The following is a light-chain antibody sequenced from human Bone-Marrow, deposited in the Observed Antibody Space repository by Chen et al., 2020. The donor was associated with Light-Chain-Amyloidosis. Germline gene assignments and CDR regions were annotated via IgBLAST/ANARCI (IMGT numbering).Light chain of an antibody. Sequence: FMLTQPHSVSESPGKTVIISCTRSSGSLATNYVQWYQQRPGSYPTTVIDVDDQRPSGVPDRFSGSIDRSSNSASLTISGLKTEDEADYYCQSYQGSSQGVFGGGTKLTVL. CDR3: QSYQGSSQGV. J-gene: IGLJ3*02. CDR2: VDD. CDR1: SGSLATNY. V-gene: IGLV6-57*01.